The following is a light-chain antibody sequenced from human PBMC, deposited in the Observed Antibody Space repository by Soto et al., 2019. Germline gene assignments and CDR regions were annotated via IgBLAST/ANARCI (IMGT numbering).Light chain of an antibody. Sequence: QLVLTQSPSASASLGASVNLTCTLSSGHSSYAIAWHQQQPEKGPRYLMKLNSDGSHNKGDGIPDRFSGSSSGAERYLTISSLQSEDEADYYCQTWGADIVVFGGGTKVTVL. CDR1: SGHSSYA. V-gene: IGLV4-69*01. J-gene: IGLJ2*01. CDR3: QTWGADIVV. CDR2: LNSDGSH.